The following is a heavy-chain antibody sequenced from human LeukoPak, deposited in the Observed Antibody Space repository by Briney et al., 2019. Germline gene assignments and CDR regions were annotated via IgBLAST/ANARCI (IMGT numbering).Heavy chain of an antibody. V-gene: IGHV4-38-2*01. CDR3: ATRCCSGGTCYPSSRFDS. CDR1: EYSLSSGYY. J-gene: IGHJ5*01. D-gene: IGHD2-15*01. Sequence: SDTQSLTCAGSEYSLSSGYYWGSNRQPPGKGLEWLGTMYHGGSTYYNTALRSRVTISIDTSKTQISLTLSCVTAADTAMYYCATRCCSGGTCYPSSRFDSWGQGTLVTVSS. CDR2: MYHGGST.